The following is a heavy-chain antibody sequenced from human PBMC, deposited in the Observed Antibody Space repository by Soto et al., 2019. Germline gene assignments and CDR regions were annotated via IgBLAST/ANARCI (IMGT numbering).Heavy chain of an antibody. V-gene: IGHV1-3*01. CDR2: INAGNGNT. J-gene: IGHJ4*02. CDR1: GYTFTNYA. D-gene: IGHD3-3*01. Sequence: ASVKVSCKASGYTFTNYAMHWVRQAPGQRLEWMGWINAGNGNTKYSQKFQGRVTITRDESTSTAYMELSSLRSEDTAVYYCARGPYDFWSGYYDYWGQGTLVTVSS. CDR3: ARGPYDFWSGYYDY.